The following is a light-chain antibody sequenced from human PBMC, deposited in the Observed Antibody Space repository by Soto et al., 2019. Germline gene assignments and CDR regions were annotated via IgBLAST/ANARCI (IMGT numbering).Light chain of an antibody. Sequence: EIVMTQSPATLSVSPGERATLSCRASQTVSSNLAWYQQKPGQAPRLLIHGASTRTTGVPARFSGSGSGTQFTLTYASPQSEDFAVYYCQQYHNWPPQYTVGHGTKLYIK. J-gene: IGKJ2*01. CDR3: QQYHNWPPQYT. V-gene: IGKV3-15*01. CDR2: GAS. CDR1: QTVSSN.